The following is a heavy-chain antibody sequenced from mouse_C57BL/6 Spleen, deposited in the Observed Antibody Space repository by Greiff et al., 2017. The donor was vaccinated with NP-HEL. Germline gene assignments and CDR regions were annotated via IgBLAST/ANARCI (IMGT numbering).Heavy chain of an antibody. Sequence: VQLQQSGPGLVQPSQSLSITCTVSGFSLTSYGVHWVHQSPGKGLEWLGVIWSGGSTDYNAAFISRLSISKDNSKSQVFFKMNSLQADDTAIYYCARNFHIYDGYYVDYWGQGTTLTVSS. CDR1: GFSLTSYG. D-gene: IGHD2-3*01. V-gene: IGHV2-2*01. J-gene: IGHJ2*01. CDR3: ARNFHIYDGYYVDY. CDR2: IWSGGST.